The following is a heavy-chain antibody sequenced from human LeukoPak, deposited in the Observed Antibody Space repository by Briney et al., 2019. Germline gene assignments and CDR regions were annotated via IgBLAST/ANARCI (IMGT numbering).Heavy chain of an antibody. CDR2: IKQDGSEK. V-gene: IGHV3-7*03. CDR1: GFPFGSYW. CDR3: ARGQTTMTN. Sequence: GGALKLPLAAPGFPFGSYWINWVRPAPGKGLEGVANIKQDGSEKYYVDPVKGRFTISRDNAKNSLYLQMNSLRAEDTAVYFCARGQTTMTNWGQGTLVTVSS. D-gene: IGHD4-17*01. J-gene: IGHJ4*02.